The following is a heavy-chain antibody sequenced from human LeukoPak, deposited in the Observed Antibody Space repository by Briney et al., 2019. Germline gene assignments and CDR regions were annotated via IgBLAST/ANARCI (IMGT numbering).Heavy chain of an antibody. CDR3: ARDAAPSEYGDLYYFDY. D-gene: IGHD4-17*01. Sequence: GRSLRLSCAASGFTFSSYSMNWVRQAPGKGLEWVSYISTSSSTIYYADSVKGRFTISRDNAKNSLYLQMNSLRDEDTAVYYCARDAAPSEYGDLYYFDYWGQGTLVTVSA. V-gene: IGHV3-48*02. CDR1: GFTFSSYS. CDR2: ISTSSSTI. J-gene: IGHJ4*02.